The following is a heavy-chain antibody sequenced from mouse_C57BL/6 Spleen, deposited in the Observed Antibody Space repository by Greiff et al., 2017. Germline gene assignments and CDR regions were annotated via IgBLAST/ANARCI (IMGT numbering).Heavy chain of an antibody. CDR1: GFTFTDYY. CDR2: IRNKANGYTT. CDR3: ARSYGYDGFDY. Sequence: EVKLMESGGGLVQPGGSLSLSCAASGFTFTDYYMSWVRQPPGKALEWLGFIRNKANGYTTEYSASVKGRFTISRDNSQSILYLQMNALRAEDSATYYCARSYGYDGFDYWDQGTTLTVPS. D-gene: IGHD2-14*01. J-gene: IGHJ2*01. V-gene: IGHV7-3*01.